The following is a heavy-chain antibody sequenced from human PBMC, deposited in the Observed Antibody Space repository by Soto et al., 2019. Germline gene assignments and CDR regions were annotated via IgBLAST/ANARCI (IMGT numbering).Heavy chain of an antibody. CDR2: ISGSGGST. CDR3: AKDCSAGYGDYGDYFDY. D-gene: IGHD4-17*01. Sequence: GGSLRLSCAASGFTFSTYAMSWVSQAPGKGLKSVSAISGSGGSTYYADSVKGRFTISRDNSKKTLYLQMNSLRDEDTAVYYCAKDCSAGYGDYGDYFDYWGQGPLVAVSS. J-gene: IGHJ4*02. CDR1: GFTFSTYA. V-gene: IGHV3-23*01.